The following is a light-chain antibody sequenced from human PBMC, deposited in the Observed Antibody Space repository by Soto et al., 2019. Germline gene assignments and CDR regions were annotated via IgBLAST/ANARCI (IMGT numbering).Light chain of an antibody. CDR1: QSVSSN. J-gene: IGKJ1*01. CDR2: GAS. CDR3: QQYGSSPWT. V-gene: IGKV3-20*01. Sequence: ERVMKLSPATLSVSPGERATLSCRASQSVSSNLAWYQQKPGQAPRLLIFGASYRATGIPDRFSGSGSGTDFTLTISRLEPEDFAVYYCQQYGSSPWTFGQGTKVDIK.